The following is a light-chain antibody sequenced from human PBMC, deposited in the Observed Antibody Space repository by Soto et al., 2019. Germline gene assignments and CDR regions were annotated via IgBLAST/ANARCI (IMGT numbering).Light chain of an antibody. V-gene: IGKV1-5*03. Sequence: DIRLTQSPSTLSASVGDTVTITCRASQSITTGLAWYQQKPGKGPNLLIYKASTLVSGTPARFSGGGSGTEFTLNITTPQPDAVATNYCQQYNSYFPTFGQGTKVQVK. J-gene: IGKJ1*01. CDR2: KAS. CDR3: QQYNSYFPT. CDR1: QSITTG.